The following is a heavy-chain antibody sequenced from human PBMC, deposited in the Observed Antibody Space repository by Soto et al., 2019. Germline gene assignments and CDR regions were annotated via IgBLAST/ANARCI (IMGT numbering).Heavy chain of an antibody. J-gene: IGHJ4*02. CDR1: GGSISSYY. Sequence: SETLSLTCTVSGGSISSYYWSWIRQPPGKGLEWIGYIYYSGSTNYNPSLKSRVTISVDTSKNQFSLKLSSVTAADTAVYYCARERVAIIDYWGQGTLVTVSS. D-gene: IGHD2-15*01. CDR2: IYYSGST. CDR3: ARERVAIIDY. V-gene: IGHV4-59*12.